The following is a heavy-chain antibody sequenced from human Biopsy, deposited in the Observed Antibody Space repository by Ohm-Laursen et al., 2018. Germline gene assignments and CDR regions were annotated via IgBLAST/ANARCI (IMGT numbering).Heavy chain of an antibody. Sequence: SLRLSCTATGFTLSGFWMSWVRQTPGKGLEWVANIRQEGSEKKYVDSVQGRFTISRDNAENSLYLQMNSLRGEDTAVYYCARTDGGNFGFFDFWGQGTLVTVSS. J-gene: IGHJ4*02. CDR1: GFTLSGFW. V-gene: IGHV3-7*01. D-gene: IGHD4-23*01. CDR3: ARTDGGNFGFFDF. CDR2: IRQEGSEK.